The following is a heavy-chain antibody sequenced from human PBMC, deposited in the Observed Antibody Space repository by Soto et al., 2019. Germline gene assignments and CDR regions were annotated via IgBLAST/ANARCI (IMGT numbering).Heavy chain of an antibody. Sequence: SETLSLTCAVSGYSISSGYYWGWIRQPPGKGLEWIGSIYHSGSTYYNPSLKSRVTISVDTSKNQFSLKLSSVTAADTAVYYCARGIAAAGYNWFDPWGRGNLVTVSS. V-gene: IGHV4-38-2*01. CDR3: ARGIAAAGYNWFDP. CDR2: IYHSGST. CDR1: GYSISSGYY. D-gene: IGHD6-13*01. J-gene: IGHJ5*02.